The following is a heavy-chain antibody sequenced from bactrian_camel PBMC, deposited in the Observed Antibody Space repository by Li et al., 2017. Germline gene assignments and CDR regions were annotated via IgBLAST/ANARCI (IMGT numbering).Heavy chain of an antibody. CDR2: IRPGATTT. V-gene: IGHV3S63*01. D-gene: IGHD3*01. CDR3: AAQVVDEWVLGGHAGLY. J-gene: IGHJ4*01. Sequence: HVQLVESGGGSVQAGGSLRLSCAGTGIHLSSAFCVGWFRQVPGKEREGVASIRPGATTTAYASSVKGRFTISRDNAKNTVYLQMNALTSEDTALYYCAAQVVDEWVLGGHAGLYWGQGTQVTVS. CDR1: GIHLSSAFC.